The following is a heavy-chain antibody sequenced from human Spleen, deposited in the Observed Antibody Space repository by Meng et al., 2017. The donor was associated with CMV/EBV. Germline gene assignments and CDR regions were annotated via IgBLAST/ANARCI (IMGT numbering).Heavy chain of an antibody. V-gene: IGHV4-34*01. D-gene: IGHD3-3*01. CDR2: INHSGST. J-gene: IGHJ4*02. CDR1: GVSFSCYY. Sequence: HVWLQAGGAGLSKAPTTLSLTSAVSGVSFSCYYWGWIRQPPGKGREWFGEINHSGSTNYNPSLKSRVTISVDTSKNQFSLKLSSVTAADTAVYYCARIITIPYYFDYWGQGTLVTVSS. CDR3: ARIITIPYYFDY.